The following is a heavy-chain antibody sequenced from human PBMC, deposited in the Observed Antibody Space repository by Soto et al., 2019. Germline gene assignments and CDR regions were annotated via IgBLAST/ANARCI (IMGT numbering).Heavy chain of an antibody. Sequence: LTLSCAASGFTFSSYWMHWVRQAPGKGLVWVSRINNDGSITTYADSVKGRFTISRDNAKNTLYLQMNSLRAEDTAVYYCAIRASYYDSSGYFDYRGQGTLVTVSS. J-gene: IGHJ4*02. CDR2: INNDGSIT. CDR3: AIRASYYDSSGYFDY. CDR1: GFTFSSYW. V-gene: IGHV3-74*01. D-gene: IGHD3-22*01.